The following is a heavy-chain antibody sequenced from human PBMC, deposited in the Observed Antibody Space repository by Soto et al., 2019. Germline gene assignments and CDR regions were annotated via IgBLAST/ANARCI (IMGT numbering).Heavy chain of an antibody. D-gene: IGHD2-15*01. CDR1: GGSISSSSYY. CDR3: ARHTPAISISDH. CDR2: IYYSGST. J-gene: IGHJ4*02. Sequence: QLQLQESGPGLVKPSETLSLTCTVSGGSISSSSYYWGWIRQPPGKGLELIGSIYYSGSTYYNPSLKRRVTISVDTSNNQFSLKLSSVTAADTAAYYCARHTPAISISDHWCQGTLVTVSS. V-gene: IGHV4-39*01.